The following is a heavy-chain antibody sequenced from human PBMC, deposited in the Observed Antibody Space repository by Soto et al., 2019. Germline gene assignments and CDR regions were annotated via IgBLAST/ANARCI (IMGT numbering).Heavy chain of an antibody. CDR1: GFTFSSYA. CDR2: ISGSGGST. J-gene: IGHJ5*02. V-gene: IGHV3-23*01. Sequence: EVQLLESGGGLVQPGGSLRLSCAASGFTFSSYAMSWVRQAPGKGLEWVSAISGSGGSTYYADSVKGRFTISRDNSKNTLYLKMNSLRAEDTAVYYCAKVGCGGDCYSSNWFDPWGQGTLVTVSS. CDR3: AKVGCGGDCYSSNWFDP. D-gene: IGHD2-21*02.